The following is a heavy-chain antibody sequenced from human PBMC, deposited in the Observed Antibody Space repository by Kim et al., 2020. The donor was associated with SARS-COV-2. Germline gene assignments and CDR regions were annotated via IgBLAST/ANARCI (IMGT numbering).Heavy chain of an antibody. CDR3: GRERRYMDV. Sequence: ASVKVSCKASGYSFTCYYIHWMRQAPGQGLEWMGIINPSDASTDYAQKFQGRVTMTRDTSTSTTYMELSSLRSEDTAVYYCGRERRYMDVWGQGTTVTVS. CDR2: INPSDAST. J-gene: IGHJ6*02. V-gene: IGHV1-46*01. CDR1: GYSFTCYY.